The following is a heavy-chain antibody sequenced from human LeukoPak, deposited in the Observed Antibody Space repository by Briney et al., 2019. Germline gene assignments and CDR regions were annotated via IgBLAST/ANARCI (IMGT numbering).Heavy chain of an antibody. CDR3: ARTRARGAGAFDI. V-gene: IGHV5-51*01. J-gene: IGHJ3*02. CDR1: GYSFTSYW. CDR2: IYPGDSDT. D-gene: IGHD3-10*01. Sequence: GESLKISCKGSGYSFTSYWIGWVRQMPGKGLEWMGIIYPGDSDTKYSPSFQGQVTISADKSINTAYLQWSSLKASDTAMYYCARTRARGAGAFDIWGQGTMVTVSS.